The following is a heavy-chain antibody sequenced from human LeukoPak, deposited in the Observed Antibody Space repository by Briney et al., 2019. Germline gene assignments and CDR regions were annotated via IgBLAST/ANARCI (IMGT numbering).Heavy chain of an antibody. CDR1: GFTFSSYS. J-gene: IGHJ6*03. CDR2: ISSSSSTI. V-gene: IGHV3-48*01. D-gene: IGHD4-17*01. Sequence: SGGSLRLSCAASGFTFSSYSMNWVRQAPGKGLEWVSYISSSSSTIYYADSVKGRFTISRDNAKNSLYLQMNSLRAEDTAVYYCARDRRYYYYYYYMDVWGKGTTVTVSS. CDR3: ARDRRYYYYYYYMDV.